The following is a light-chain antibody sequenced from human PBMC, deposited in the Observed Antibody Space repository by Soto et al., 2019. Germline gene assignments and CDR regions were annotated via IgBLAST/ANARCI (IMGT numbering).Light chain of an antibody. CDR3: AAWDDSLDGPT. CDR2: GSD. CDR1: TSNIGTYT. J-gene: IGLJ2*01. Sequence: QSALSQPPSTSGTPGQRVTISCSGGTSNIGTYTVSWYQQFPEPAPRLLIYGSDRRPSGVPDRFSGSKSGTSASLSIGGLHSEDEAHYYCAAWDDSLDGPTFGGGTKLTVL. V-gene: IGLV1-44*01.